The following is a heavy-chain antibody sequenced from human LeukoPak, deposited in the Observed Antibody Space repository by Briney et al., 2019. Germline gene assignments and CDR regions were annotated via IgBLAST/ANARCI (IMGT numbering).Heavy chain of an antibody. CDR3: ARGLGTSGIFGVVDLSPFDY. CDR1: GFTFSSYA. J-gene: IGHJ4*02. V-gene: IGHV3-64*01. CDR2: ISSNGGST. Sequence: GGSLRLSCAASGFTFSSYAMHWVRQAPGKGLEYVSAISSNGGSTYYANSVKGRFTISRDNSKNTLYLQMGSLRAEDMAVYYCARGLGTSGIFGVVDLSPFDYWGQGTLVTVSS. D-gene: IGHD3-3*01.